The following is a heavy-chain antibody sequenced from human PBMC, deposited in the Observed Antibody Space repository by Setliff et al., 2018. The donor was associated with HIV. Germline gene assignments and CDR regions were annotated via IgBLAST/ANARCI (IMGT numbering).Heavy chain of an antibody. D-gene: IGHD3-10*01. CDR3: SRHGTYSHLFDY. V-gene: IGHV4-39*01. CDR2: IDHSGSS. CDR1: GGSISSSSYY. J-gene: IGHJ4*02. Sequence: PSETLSLTCTVSGGSISSSSYYWGWIRQAPGKGPEWVASIDHSGSSFFNPSLKRRLNISVDTSKNQFPLQLTAVTASDTSVYYCSRHGTYSHLFDYWGQGTPVTVSS.